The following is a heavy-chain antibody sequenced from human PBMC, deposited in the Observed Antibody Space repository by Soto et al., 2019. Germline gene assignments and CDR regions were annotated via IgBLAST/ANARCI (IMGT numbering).Heavy chain of an antibody. CDR3: AREQYNWKL. Sequence: SETLSLTCTVSGVSITPYYWTWIRHPPGKGLEWIGYVYHTGNTYYNPSLKSRVTISLDTSKNQVSLRLKSVTAADTAVYYCAREQYNWKLWGQGTLVTVS. CDR1: GVSITPYY. J-gene: IGHJ4*02. CDR2: VYHTGNT. V-gene: IGHV4-59*01. D-gene: IGHD1-20*01.